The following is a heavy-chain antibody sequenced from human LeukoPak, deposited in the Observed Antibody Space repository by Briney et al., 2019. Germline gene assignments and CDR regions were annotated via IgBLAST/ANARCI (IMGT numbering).Heavy chain of an antibody. CDR2: IYYSGST. D-gene: IGHD3-10*01. Sequence: SETLSLTCTVSGGSISSGGYYWSWIRQHPGKGLEWIGYIYYSGSTYYNPSLKSRVTISVDTSKNQFSLKLSSVTAADTAVYCCARVAAFSYYYGSGGENFDHWGQGTLVTVSS. CDR3: ARVAAFSYYYGSGGENFDH. V-gene: IGHV4-31*03. J-gene: IGHJ4*02. CDR1: GGSISSGGYY.